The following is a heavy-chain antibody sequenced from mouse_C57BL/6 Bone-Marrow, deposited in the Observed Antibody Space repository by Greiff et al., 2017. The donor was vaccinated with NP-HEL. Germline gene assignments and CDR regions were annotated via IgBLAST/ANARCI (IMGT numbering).Heavy chain of an antibody. CDR2: INSDGGST. Sequence: EVQVVESGGGLVQPGESLKLSCESNEYEFPSHDMSWVRKTPEKRLELVAAINSDGGSTYYPDTMERRFIISRDNTKKTLYLQMSSLRSEDTALDYCSRSAQLGPHFDYWGQGTTLTVSS. CDR3: SRSAQLGPHFDY. V-gene: IGHV5-2*01. CDR1: EYEFPSHD. J-gene: IGHJ2*01. D-gene: IGHD3-1*01.